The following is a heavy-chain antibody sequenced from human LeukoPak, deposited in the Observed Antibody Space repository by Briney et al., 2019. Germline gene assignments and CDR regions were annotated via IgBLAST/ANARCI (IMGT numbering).Heavy chain of an antibody. J-gene: IGHJ4*02. CDR3: ANEGYCSGGSCYSAPALDYFDY. V-gene: IGHV3-23*01. Sequence: GGSLRLSCAASGFTFSSYAMSWVRQAPGKGLEWVSAISGSGGSTCYADSVKGRFTISRDNSKNTLYLQMNSLRAEDTAVYYFANEGYCSGGSCYSAPALDYFDYWGQGTLVTVSS. D-gene: IGHD2-15*01. CDR1: GFTFSSYA. CDR2: ISGSGGST.